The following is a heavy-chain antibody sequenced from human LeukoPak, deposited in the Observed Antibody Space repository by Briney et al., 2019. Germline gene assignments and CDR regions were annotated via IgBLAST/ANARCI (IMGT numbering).Heavy chain of an antibody. J-gene: IGHJ5*02. D-gene: IGHD3-22*01. CDR2: IYYSGST. CDR3: ARRYDSSGYWNWFDP. Sequence: IPSETLSLTCTVSGGSISSYYWSWIRQPPGKGLEWIGYIYYSGSTNYNPSLKSRVTISVDTSKNQFSLKLSSVTAADTAVYYCARRYDSSGYWNWFDPWGQGTLVTVSS. V-gene: IGHV4-59*08. CDR1: GGSISSYY.